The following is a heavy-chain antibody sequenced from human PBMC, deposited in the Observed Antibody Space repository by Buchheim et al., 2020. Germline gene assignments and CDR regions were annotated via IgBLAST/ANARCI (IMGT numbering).Heavy chain of an antibody. J-gene: IGHJ6*02. CDR3: ARNGAYCGGDCYSRGYYYYGMDV. D-gene: IGHD2-21*02. V-gene: IGHV4-34*01. CDR2: INHSGST. Sequence: QVQLQQWGAGLLKPSETLSLTCAVYGGSFSGYYWSWIRQPPGKGLEWIGEINHSGSTNYNPSLKSRVTISVDTSKNQFSLKLSSVTAADTAVYYCARNGAYCGGDCYSRGYYYYGMDVWGQGTT. CDR1: GGSFSGYY.